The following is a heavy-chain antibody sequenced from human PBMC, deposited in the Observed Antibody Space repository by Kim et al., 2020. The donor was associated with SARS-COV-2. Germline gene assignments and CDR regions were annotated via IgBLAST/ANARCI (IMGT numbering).Heavy chain of an antibody. V-gene: IGHV3-48*02. D-gene: IGHD3-10*01. CDR1: GFGFSDYS. CDR3: GGSRIFWSEDGLDV. CDR2: ISRTGIDI. Sequence: GGSLRLSCMASGFGFSDYSINWVRQAPGKGLEWISFISRTGIDIFQADSVKGRFTVSRDSAKNSVYLQMNSLRDEDTAVYYCGGSRIFWSEDGLDVWGQGTTVTVSS. J-gene: IGHJ6*02.